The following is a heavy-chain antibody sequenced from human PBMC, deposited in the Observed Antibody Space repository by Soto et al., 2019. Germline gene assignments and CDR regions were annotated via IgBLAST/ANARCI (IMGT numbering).Heavy chain of an antibody. Sequence: GGSLRLSCAASGFTFSSYSMNWVRQAPGKGLEWVSSISSSSSYIYYADSVKGRFTISRDNAKNSLYLQMNSLRAADTAVYYCARGADYDFWSGPFPLSIYYFDYWGQGTLVTVSS. J-gene: IGHJ4*02. CDR3: ARGADYDFWSGPFPLSIYYFDY. D-gene: IGHD3-3*01. V-gene: IGHV3-21*01. CDR2: ISSSSSYI. CDR1: GFTFSSYS.